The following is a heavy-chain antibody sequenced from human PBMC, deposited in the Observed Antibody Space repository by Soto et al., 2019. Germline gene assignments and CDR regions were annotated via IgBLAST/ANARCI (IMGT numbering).Heavy chain of an antibody. CDR3: ARDSRALYYDFWSGTPYNWFDP. Sequence: PGGSLRLSCAASGFTFSDYYMSWIRQAPGKGLEWVSYISSSGSTIYYADSVKGRFTISRDNAKNSLYLQMNSLRAEDTAVYYCARDSRALYYDFWSGTPYNWFDPWGQGTLVTVSS. V-gene: IGHV3-11*01. J-gene: IGHJ5*02. CDR1: GFTFSDYY. CDR2: ISSSGSTI. D-gene: IGHD3-3*01.